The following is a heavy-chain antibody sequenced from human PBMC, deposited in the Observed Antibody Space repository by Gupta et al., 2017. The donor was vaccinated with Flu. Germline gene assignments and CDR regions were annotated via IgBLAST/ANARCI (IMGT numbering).Heavy chain of an antibody. CDR2: INNGGRPT. CDR1: GFTFRSYW. Sequence: VKLVESGGGLVQPGGSRRLYCAASGFTFRSYWMHWVRQAPGQGLVWVSRINNGGRPTTYPDSVEGRFTISRDNAKNTLYLQMSSLRADDTAVYFCARVTDLAYQHMDVWGKGTTVTVSS. V-gene: IGHV3-74*01. J-gene: IGHJ6*03. CDR3: ARVTDLAYQHMDV. D-gene: IGHD2-2*01.